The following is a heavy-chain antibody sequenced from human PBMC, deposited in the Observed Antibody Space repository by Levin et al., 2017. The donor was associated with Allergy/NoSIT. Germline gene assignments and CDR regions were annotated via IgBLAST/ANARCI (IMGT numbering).Heavy chain of an antibody. CDR3: TRGPRNWGFDY. CDR2: MNPNDGNT. J-gene: IGHJ4*02. CDR1: PYTFATYD. D-gene: IGHD7-27*01. Sequence: GESLKISCKASPYTFATYDFNWVRQATGQGLEWMGWMNPNDGNTGYAQKFQGRVTMTRDTSTNTAYMELSSLKSEDTAVYYCTRGPRNWGFDYWGQGTLVTVSS. V-gene: IGHV1-8*01.